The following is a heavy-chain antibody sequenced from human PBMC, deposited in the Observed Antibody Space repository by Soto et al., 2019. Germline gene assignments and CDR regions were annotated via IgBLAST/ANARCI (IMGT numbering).Heavy chain of an antibody. V-gene: IGHV4-31*03. CDR2: IYYSGST. J-gene: IGHJ6*02. CDR1: GCSLSSGGYY. Sequence: SETLSLTCTFSGCSLSSGGYYLSWVRPHPGKGLEWIGYIYYSGSTYYNPSLKSRATISVDTSKNQFSLKLSSVTAADTAVYYCARRLYYDSSGFEGGGMDVWGQGTTVTVSS. D-gene: IGHD3-22*01. CDR3: ARRLYYDSSGFEGGGMDV.